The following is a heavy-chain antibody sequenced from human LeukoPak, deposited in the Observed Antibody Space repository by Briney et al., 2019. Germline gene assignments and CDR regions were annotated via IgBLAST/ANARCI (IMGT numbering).Heavy chain of an antibody. CDR2: ISSSGSTI. V-gene: IGHV3-11*01. J-gene: IGHJ6*02. CDR1: GFTFSDYY. CDR3: ARVKVSGYDWAPPYMDV. D-gene: IGHD5-12*01. Sequence: GGSLRLSWAASGFTFSDYYMSWIRQAPAKGLEWVSYISSSGSTIYYADSVKGRFTISRDNAKNSLYLQMNSLRAEDTAVYYCARVKVSGYDWAPPYMDVWGQGTTVTVSS.